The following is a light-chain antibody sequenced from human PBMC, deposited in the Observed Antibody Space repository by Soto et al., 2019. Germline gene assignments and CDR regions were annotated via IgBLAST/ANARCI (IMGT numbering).Light chain of an antibody. CDR2: NNI. CDR1: SSNLGAGYD. Sequence: QAVVTQPPSVSGAPGQRVTISCTGNSSNLGAGYDVHWYQRLPGTAPKLLIYNNINRPSGVPDRFSGSKSGTSASLAITGLQAEDEADDYCQAYDSSLRVFGGGTKVTVL. CDR3: QAYDSSLRV. J-gene: IGLJ2*01. V-gene: IGLV1-40*01.